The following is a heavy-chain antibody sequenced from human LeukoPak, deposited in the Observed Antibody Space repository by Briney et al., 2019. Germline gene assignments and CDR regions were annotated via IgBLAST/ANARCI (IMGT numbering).Heavy chain of an antibody. D-gene: IGHD3-10*01. CDR2: IYTSGST. J-gene: IGHJ6*03. CDR3: ARMVRGLKLGYYYYYYMDV. Sequence: SETLSLTCTVSGGSISSYYWSWIRQPPGKGLEWIGYIYTSGSTNYNPSLKSRVTISVDTSKNQFSLKLSSVTAADTAVYYCARMVRGLKLGYYYYYYMDVWGKGTTVTASS. CDR1: GGSISSYY. V-gene: IGHV4-4*09.